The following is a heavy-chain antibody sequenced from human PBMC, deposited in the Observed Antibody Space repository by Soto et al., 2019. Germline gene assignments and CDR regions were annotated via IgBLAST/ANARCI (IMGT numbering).Heavy chain of an antibody. D-gene: IGHD4-4*01. J-gene: IGHJ4*02. CDR3: AKDSNKYSSSLRGRYFDY. Sequence: AGGSLRLSCAASGFTFSSYAMGWVRQAPGKGLEWVSGISGGGSNTFYADSVKGRFTISRDNSKNTLLLQMNSLGAEDTAVYYCAKDSNKYSSSLRGRYFDYWGQGIGVTVSS. V-gene: IGHV3-23*01. CDR2: ISGGGSNT. CDR1: GFTFSSYA.